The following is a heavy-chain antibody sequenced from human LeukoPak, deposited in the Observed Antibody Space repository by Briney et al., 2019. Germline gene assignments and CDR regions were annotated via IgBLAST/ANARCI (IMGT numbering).Heavy chain of an antibody. CDR3: ARTLGEFRAFDI. J-gene: IGHJ3*02. Sequence: SETLSLTCTVSGGTISSYYWSWIRQPPGKGLEWIGYIYYSGSTNYNPSLKSRVTISVDTSKNQFSLKLSSVTAADTDVYYCARTLGEFRAFDIWGQGTMVTVSS. CDR1: GGTISSYY. CDR2: IYYSGST. V-gene: IGHV4-59*01. D-gene: IGHD3-10*01.